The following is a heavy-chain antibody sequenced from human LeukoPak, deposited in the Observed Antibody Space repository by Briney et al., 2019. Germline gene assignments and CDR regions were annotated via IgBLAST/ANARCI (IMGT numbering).Heavy chain of an antibody. D-gene: IGHD6-19*01. V-gene: IGHV3-23*01. CDR3: AKDREGQWLVRLVDY. CDR1: GFTFSDYY. J-gene: IGHJ4*02. Sequence: GGSLRLSCAASGFTFSDYYMSWIRQAPGKGLEWVSAISGSGSSTYYADSVKGRFTISRDNSKNTLYLQMNSLRAEDTAVYYCAKDREGQWLVRLVDYWGQGTLVTVSS. CDR2: ISGSGSST.